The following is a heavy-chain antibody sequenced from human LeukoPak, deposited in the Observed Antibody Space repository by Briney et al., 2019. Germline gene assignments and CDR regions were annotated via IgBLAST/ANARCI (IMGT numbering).Heavy chain of an antibody. J-gene: IGHJ4*02. CDR1: GFTFSTYA. V-gene: IGHV3-33*01. D-gene: IGHD3-16*01. Sequence: GGSLRLSCAASGFTFSTYAMHWVHQAPGQGLEWVALIWFDGSNKYYADSVKGRFTISRDNSKNTLYLQMNSLRPEDTAIYYCARGLEYNSDYGDFWGQGTLVTVSS. CDR3: ARGLEYNSDYGDF. CDR2: IWFDGSNK.